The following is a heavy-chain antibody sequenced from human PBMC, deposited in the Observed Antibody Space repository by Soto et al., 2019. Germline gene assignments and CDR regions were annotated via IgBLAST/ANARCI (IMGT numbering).Heavy chain of an antibody. V-gene: IGHV3-11*01. CDR1: GFTFSDYY. CDR3: ARNGFLEWLLYSYYFDY. Sequence: GGSLRLSCAASGFTFSDYYMSWIRQAPGKGLEWVSYISSSGSTIYYADSVKGRFTISRDNAKNSPYLQMNSLRAEDTAVYYCARNGFLEWLLYSYYFDYWGQGTLVTVSS. D-gene: IGHD3-3*01. CDR2: ISSSGSTI. J-gene: IGHJ4*02.